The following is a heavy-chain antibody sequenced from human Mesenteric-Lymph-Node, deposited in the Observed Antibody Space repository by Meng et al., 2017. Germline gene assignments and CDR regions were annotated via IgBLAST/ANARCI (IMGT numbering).Heavy chain of an antibody. CDR3: ARVSSGWDYFDY. J-gene: IGHJ4*02. D-gene: IGHD6-19*01. V-gene: IGHV4-31*03. Sequence: QLDASGPGLCKPSQTRSLTCTSFGGSVSSGGYYWTWIRQHPGKGLEWFGHIYYSGSTFYNPSLKRRVIISIDTSKNQFSLNLRSVTAADTAVYYCARVSSGWDYFDYWGQGTLVTVSS. CDR2: IYYSGST. CDR1: GGSVSSGGYY.